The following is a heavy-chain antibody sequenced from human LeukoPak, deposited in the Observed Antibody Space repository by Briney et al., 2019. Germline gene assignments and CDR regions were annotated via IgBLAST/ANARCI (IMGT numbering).Heavy chain of an antibody. CDR2: ISSSSRYI. D-gene: IGHD1-26*01. Sequence: CAXXXXTXXXXSMXGXXXAXXXGLXXGSSISSSSRYIYYADSVKGRFTISRDNSKNTLYLQMDSLRAEDTAVYYCARGRSGSPDAFDIWGQGTMVTVSS. CDR3: ARGRSGSPDAFDI. CDR1: XXTXXXXS. V-gene: IGHV3-21*04. J-gene: IGHJ3*02.